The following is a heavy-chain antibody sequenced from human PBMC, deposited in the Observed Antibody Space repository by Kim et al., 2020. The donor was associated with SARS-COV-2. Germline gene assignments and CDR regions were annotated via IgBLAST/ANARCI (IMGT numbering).Heavy chain of an antibody. J-gene: IGHJ6*02. V-gene: IGHV3-64D*09. D-gene: IGHD3-3*01. CDR1: GFTFSTYA. Sequence: GGSLRLSCSASGFTFSTYAMHWVRQAPGKGLEHVSVIRSNGESPYYADSVRGRFTVSRDNSKNTLYLQMSSLRPEDTAVYYCVKSKGAYYGMDVWGLGTT. CDR2: IRSNGESP. CDR3: VKSKGAYYGMDV.